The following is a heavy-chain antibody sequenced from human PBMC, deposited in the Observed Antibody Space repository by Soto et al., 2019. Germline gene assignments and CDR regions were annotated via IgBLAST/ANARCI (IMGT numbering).Heavy chain of an antibody. CDR3: VKGISYYDYVWGSYRYTGDYYYGMDV. D-gene: IGHD3-16*02. V-gene: IGHV3-64D*06. Sequence: GGSLRLSCSASGFTFSSYAMHWVRQAPGKGLEYVSAISSNGGSTYYADSVKGRFTISRDSSKNTLYLQMSSLRAEDTAVYYCVKGISYYDYVWGSYRYTGDYYYGMDVWGQGTTVTVSS. CDR1: GFTFSSYA. CDR2: ISSNGGST. J-gene: IGHJ6*02.